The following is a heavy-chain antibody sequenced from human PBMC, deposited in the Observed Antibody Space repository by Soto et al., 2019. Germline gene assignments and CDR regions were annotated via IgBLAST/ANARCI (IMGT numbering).Heavy chain of an antibody. CDR2: ISGRGDYT. V-gene: IGHV3-23*01. CDR3: AKNRGLQYYFDY. Sequence: GGSLRLPCAASGFTFESYAMNWVRQAPGKGLEWVSTISGRGDYTYYTDSVKGRFTISRDNSKNMMYLQMNSLRAEDTAIYYCAKNRGLQYYFDYWGQGTLVTVSS. J-gene: IGHJ4*02. CDR1: GFTFESYA.